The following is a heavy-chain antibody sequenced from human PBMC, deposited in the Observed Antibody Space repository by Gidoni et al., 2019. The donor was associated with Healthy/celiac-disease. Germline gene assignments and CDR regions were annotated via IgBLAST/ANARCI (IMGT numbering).Heavy chain of an antibody. CDR3: ARITVTTRIYYYGMDV. CDR1: GGSISGGGYY. V-gene: IGHV4-31*03. D-gene: IGHD4-17*01. J-gene: IGHJ6*02. Sequence: QVQLQESGPGLVKPSKTLSLTCTVSGGSISGGGYYWSWLRQHPGKGLEWIGYIYYSGGTYANPSRKSRVTISVDTSKNQFSLKLSSVTAADTAVYYCARITVTTRIYYYGMDVWGQGTTVTVSS. CDR2: IYYSGGT.